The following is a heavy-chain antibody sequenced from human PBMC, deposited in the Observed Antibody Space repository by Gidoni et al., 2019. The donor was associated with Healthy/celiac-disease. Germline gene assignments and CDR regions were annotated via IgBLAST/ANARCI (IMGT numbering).Heavy chain of an antibody. CDR2: TYYPSKWYN. CDR3: ARGDDWFDP. CDR1: GDSFSNNSDA. V-gene: IGHV6-1*01. J-gene: IGHJ5*02. Sequence: QVQLQQSGTGLVKPSQTLSLTCAISGDSFSNNSDAWNWIRQSPSRGLECLGRTYYPSKWYNDYAVSLKSRITIKPDTSKNQFSLQLNSVTPEDTAVYYCARGDDWFDPWGQGTLVTVSS.